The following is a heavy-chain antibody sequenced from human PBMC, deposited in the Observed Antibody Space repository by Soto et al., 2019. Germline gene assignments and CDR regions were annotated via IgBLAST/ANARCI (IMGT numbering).Heavy chain of an antibody. V-gene: IGHV3-33*01. CDR2: IWYDGSNK. J-gene: IGHJ6*03. D-gene: IGHD3-9*01. CDR3: ARGDYDILTGSSYYYYYYMDV. CDR1: GFTFSSYG. Sequence: GGSLRLSCAASGFTFSSYGMHWVRQAPGKGLEWVAVIWYDGSNKYYADSVKGRFTISRDNSKNTLYLQMNSLRAEDTAVYYCARGDYDILTGSSYYYYYYMDVWGKGTTVTVSS.